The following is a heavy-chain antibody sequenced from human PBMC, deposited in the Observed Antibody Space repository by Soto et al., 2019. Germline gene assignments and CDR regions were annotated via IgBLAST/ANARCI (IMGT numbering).Heavy chain of an antibody. J-gene: IGHJ6*02. CDR2: IIPIFGTA. CDR1: GGTFSSYA. V-gene: IGHV1-69*01. D-gene: IGHD3-22*01. Sequence: QVQLVQSGAEVKKPGSSVKVSCKASGGTFSSYAISWVRQAPGQGLEWMGGIIPIFGTANYAQKFQGRVTITEDESTSTAYMELSSLRSEDTAVYYCASQVTYYYDSSPLGHYYYGMDVWGQGTTVTVSS. CDR3: ASQVTYYYDSSPLGHYYYGMDV.